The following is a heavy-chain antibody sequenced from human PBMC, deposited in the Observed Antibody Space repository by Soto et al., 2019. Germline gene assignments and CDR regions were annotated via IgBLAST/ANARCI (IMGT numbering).Heavy chain of an antibody. CDR3: AISYSSSWYFTFFDY. CDR2: ISGSGGST. CDR1: GFTFSSYA. V-gene: IGHV3-23*01. D-gene: IGHD6-13*01. J-gene: IGHJ4*02. Sequence: EVQLLESGGGLVQPGGSLRLSCAASGFTFSSYAMSWVRQAPGKGLEWVSAISGSGGSTYYADSVKGRFTISRDNSKNTLYLQMNSLRAEDSAVYYCAISYSSSWYFTFFDYWGQGTLVTVSS.